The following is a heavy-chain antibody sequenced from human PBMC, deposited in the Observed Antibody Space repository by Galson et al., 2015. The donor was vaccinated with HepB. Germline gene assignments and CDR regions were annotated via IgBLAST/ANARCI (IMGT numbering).Heavy chain of an antibody. Sequence: SLRLSCAASGFTFSDYYMGWIRQAPGKGLEWVSYISGSSTYTKYGDSVKGRFTISRDNAKNSVFLQMNRLRVEDTAVYYCARSGFYDILTGYWKYWGQGTLVTVSS. J-gene: IGHJ4*02. V-gene: IGHV3-11*03. CDR3: ARSGFYDILTGYWKY. D-gene: IGHD3-9*01. CDR1: GFTFSDYY. CDR2: ISGSSTYT.